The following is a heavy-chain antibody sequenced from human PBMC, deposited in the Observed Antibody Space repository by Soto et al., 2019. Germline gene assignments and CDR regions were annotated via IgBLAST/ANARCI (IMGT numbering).Heavy chain of an antibody. V-gene: IGHV3-30*18. CDR1: GFTFSSYG. CDR2: ISYDGSNK. J-gene: IGHJ6*02. Sequence: GGSLRLSCAASGFTFSSYGMHWVRQAPGKGLEWVAVISYDGSNKYYADSVKGRFTISRDNSKNTLYLQMNSLRAEDTAVYYCAKYLGYSYGPDYYYYGMDVWGQGTTVTVSS. D-gene: IGHD5-18*01. CDR3: AKYLGYSYGPDYYYYGMDV.